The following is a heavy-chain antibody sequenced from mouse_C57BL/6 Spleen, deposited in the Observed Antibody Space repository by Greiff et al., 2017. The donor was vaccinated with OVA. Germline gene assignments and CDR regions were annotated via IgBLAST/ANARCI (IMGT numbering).Heavy chain of an antibody. Sequence: VQLQQSGPELVKPGASVKISCKASGYTFTDYYMNWVKQSHGKSLEWIGDINPNNGGTSYNQKFKGKATLTVDKSSSTAYMELRSLTSEDSAVYYCARSDDYHYYAMDYWGQGTSVTVSS. V-gene: IGHV1-26*01. CDR1: GYTFTDYY. CDR3: ARSDDYHYYAMDY. D-gene: IGHD2-4*01. CDR2: INPNNGGT. J-gene: IGHJ4*01.